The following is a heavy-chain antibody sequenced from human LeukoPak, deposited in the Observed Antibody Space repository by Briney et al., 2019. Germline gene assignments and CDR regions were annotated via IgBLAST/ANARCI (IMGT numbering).Heavy chain of an antibody. D-gene: IGHD5-24*01. CDR1: GGSISSSSYY. CDR2: IYYSGST. CDR3: ARLYLMAFDY. J-gene: IGHJ4*02. Sequence: SETLSLTCTVSGGSISSSSYYWGWIRQPPGKGLEWIGSIYYSGSTYYNPSLKSRVTISVDTSKNQSSLKLSSVTAADTAVYYCARLYLMAFDYWGQGTLVTVSS. V-gene: IGHV4-39*01.